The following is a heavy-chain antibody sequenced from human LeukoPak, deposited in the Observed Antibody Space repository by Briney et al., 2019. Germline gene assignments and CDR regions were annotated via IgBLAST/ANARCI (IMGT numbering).Heavy chain of an antibody. CDR1: GYTFTSYD. Sequence: GASVKVSCKASGYTFTSYDINWVRQATGQGLEWMGWMNPNSGNTGYAQKFQGRITMTRNTSISTAYMELSSLRSEDTAVYYCARVMGTTDGFSLDYWGQGTLVTVSS. V-gene: IGHV1-8*01. J-gene: IGHJ4*02. CDR3: ARVMGTTDGFSLDY. D-gene: IGHD4-17*01. CDR2: MNPNSGNT.